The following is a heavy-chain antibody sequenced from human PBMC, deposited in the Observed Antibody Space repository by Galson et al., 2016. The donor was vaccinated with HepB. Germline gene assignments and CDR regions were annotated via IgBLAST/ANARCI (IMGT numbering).Heavy chain of an antibody. J-gene: IGHJ5*02. CDR1: GFTFRNYA. CDR2: ISGSGGDT. CDR3: AKGSGRAGYNCVPIEP. Sequence: SLRLSCAASGFTFRNYAMSWVRQAPGKGLEWVASISGSGGDTYIADSVEGRFTISRDNSKNTVDLQMHSLKVEDTAVYFCAKGSGRAGYNCVPIEPWGQGTLVPVSS. D-gene: IGHD1-20*01. V-gene: IGHV3-23*01.